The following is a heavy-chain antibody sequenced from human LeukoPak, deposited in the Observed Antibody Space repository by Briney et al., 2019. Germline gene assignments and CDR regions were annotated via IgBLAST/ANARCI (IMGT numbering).Heavy chain of an antibody. D-gene: IGHD6-13*01. J-gene: IGHJ3*02. Sequence: GASVKVSCKASGGTLSSYAISWVRQAPGQGLEWMGGIIPIFGTANYAQKFQGRVTITADESTSTAYMELSSLRSEDTAVYYCARLDEQQLGDAFDIWGQGTMVTVSS. V-gene: IGHV1-69*13. CDR1: GGTLSSYA. CDR2: IIPIFGTA. CDR3: ARLDEQQLGDAFDI.